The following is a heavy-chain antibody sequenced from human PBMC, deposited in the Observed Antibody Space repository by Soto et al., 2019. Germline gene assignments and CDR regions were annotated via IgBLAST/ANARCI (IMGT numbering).Heavy chain of an antibody. J-gene: IGHJ4*02. CDR3: ARDPATAKPEGVDF. Sequence: APVKVSCKASGYTFTDYYIHWVRQAPGQGLEWMGWINPNSGGTKYAPKFQGGVTMTRDTSITTAYMVLSRLRSGDTAVYYCARDPATAKPEGVDFWGQGTLVAVSS. D-gene: IGHD1-1*01. V-gene: IGHV1-2*02. CDR2: INPNSGGT. CDR1: GYTFTDYY.